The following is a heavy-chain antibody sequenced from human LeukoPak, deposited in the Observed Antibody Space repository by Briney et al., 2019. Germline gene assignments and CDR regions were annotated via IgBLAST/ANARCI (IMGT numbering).Heavy chain of an antibody. CDR2: IRSKANSYAT. CDR3: TRPGGYYDSSGYLNWFDP. CDR1: GFTFSGSA. Sequence: PGGSLRLSCAASGFTFSGSAMHWVRQASGKGLEWVGRIRSKANSYATAYAASVKGRFTISRDDSKNTAYLQMNSLKTEDTAVYYCTRPGGYYDSSGYLNWFDPWGQGTLVTVSS. V-gene: IGHV3-73*01. J-gene: IGHJ5*02. D-gene: IGHD3-22*01.